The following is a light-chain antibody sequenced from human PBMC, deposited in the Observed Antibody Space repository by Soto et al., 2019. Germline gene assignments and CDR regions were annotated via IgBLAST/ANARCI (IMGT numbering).Light chain of an antibody. J-gene: IGKJ3*01. CDR3: QQFNSYPLLFT. CDR1: QSINNL. Sequence: DVQMTQSPSTLSASVGDRVTITCRASQSINNLLAWYQQKPGKAPKFLIYATSTLQTGVPSRFSGSGSGTEFTLTISSLQPEDFATYYCQQFNSYPLLFTFGPGTRVEIK. V-gene: IGKV1-5*01. CDR2: ATS.